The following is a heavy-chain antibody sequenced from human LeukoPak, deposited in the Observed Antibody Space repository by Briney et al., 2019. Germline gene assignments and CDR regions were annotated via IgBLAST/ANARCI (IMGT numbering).Heavy chain of an antibody. CDR1: GGSIGSYY. D-gene: IGHD4-17*01. CDR3: ARDGGPVTPFDY. CDR2: IYTSGTT. Sequence: SETLSLTCNVSGGSIGSYYWNWIRQSAGKGLEWIGRIYTSGTTNYNPSLKSRVTMSVDTSKNQFSLKLSSVTAADTAVYYCARDGGPVTPFDYWGQGTLVTVSS. V-gene: IGHV4-4*07. J-gene: IGHJ4*02.